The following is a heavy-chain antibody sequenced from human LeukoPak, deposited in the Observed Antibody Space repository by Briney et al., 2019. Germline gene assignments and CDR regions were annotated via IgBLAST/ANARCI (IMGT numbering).Heavy chain of an antibody. CDR3: AKGGRQGNYFYYYHMDV. CDR1: GFTFSSYE. D-gene: IGHD4-23*01. J-gene: IGHJ6*03. V-gene: IGHV3-48*03. CDR2: ISSSGSTI. Sequence: GGSLRLSCAASGFTFSSYEMDWVRQAPGKGLEWVSYISSSGSTIYYADSVKGRFTISRDNAKNSLYLQMKRLRADDTAVYYCAKGGRQGNYFYYYHMDVWGKGTTVTISS.